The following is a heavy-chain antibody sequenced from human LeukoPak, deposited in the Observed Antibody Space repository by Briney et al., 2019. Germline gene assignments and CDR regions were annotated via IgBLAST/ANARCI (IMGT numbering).Heavy chain of an antibody. CDR3: ARGGAARPDI. Sequence: PGGSLRLSCAASGFTFSVFTMSWVRPAPGKGLEGVSSISSSSTYIHYADSVKGRFTISRDSAKNSLSLQMNGLRADDTAVYYCARGGAARPDIWGQGTMVIVSS. D-gene: IGHD6-6*01. CDR1: GFTFSVFT. CDR2: ISSSSTYI. J-gene: IGHJ3*02. V-gene: IGHV3-21*01.